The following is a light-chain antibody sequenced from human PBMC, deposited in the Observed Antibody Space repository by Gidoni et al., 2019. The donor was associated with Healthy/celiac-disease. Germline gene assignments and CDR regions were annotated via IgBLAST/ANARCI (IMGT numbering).Light chain of an antibody. CDR3: QQYGSSPIT. CDR1: QRVSSSY. CDR2: DAS. J-gene: IGKJ5*01. Sequence: EIVLTQSPATLSLSPGERATPSCGASQRVSSSYLAWYQQKPGLAPRLLIYDASSRATGIPDRFSGSGSGTDFTLTISRLEPEDFAVYYCQQYGSSPITFGQGTRLEIK. V-gene: IGKV3D-20*01.